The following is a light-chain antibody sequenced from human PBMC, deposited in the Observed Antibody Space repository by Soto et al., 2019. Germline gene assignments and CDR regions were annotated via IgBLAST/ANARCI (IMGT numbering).Light chain of an antibody. J-gene: IGKJ4*01. CDR2: DAS. Sequence: DIQMTQSPSSLSASVGDRVTITCQASQDISNYLNWYQQKPGKAPKLLIYDASNLETGVPSRFSGSGSGTDFTFTISSLQPEAIETYYCQHYDNLPLTFGGGTKVDIK. V-gene: IGKV1-33*01. CDR3: QHYDNLPLT. CDR1: QDISNY.